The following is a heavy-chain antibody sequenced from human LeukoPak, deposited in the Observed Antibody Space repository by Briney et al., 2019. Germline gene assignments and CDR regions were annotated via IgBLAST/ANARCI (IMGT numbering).Heavy chain of an antibody. V-gene: IGHV1-69*13. Sequence: GASVKVSCKASGGTFISYAISWVRQAPGQGLEWMGGIIPIFGTANYAQKFQGRVTITADESTSPAYMELSSLRSEETAVYYCASDGIAAAGSPFDYWGQRTLVTVSS. D-gene: IGHD6-13*01. J-gene: IGHJ4*02. CDR2: IIPIFGTA. CDR3: ASDGIAAAGSPFDY. CDR1: GGTFISYA.